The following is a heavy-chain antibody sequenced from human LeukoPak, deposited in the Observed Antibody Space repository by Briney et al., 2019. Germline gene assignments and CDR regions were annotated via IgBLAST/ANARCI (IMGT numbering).Heavy chain of an antibody. CDR1: GGSISSSSYY. D-gene: IGHD3-16*01. V-gene: IGHV4-39*01. Sequence: SETLSLTCAVSGGSISSSSYYWGWVRQPPGKGLEWIGSIYYSGITYYNPSLKSRVSISVDTSKNQFSLKVTSVTAADTAVYYCARGSNRARLANWGRGTQVTVSS. CDR2: IYYSGIT. J-gene: IGHJ4*02. CDR3: ARGSNRARLAN.